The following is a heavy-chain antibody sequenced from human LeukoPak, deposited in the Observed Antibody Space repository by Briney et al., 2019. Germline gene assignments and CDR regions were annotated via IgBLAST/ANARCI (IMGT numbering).Heavy chain of an antibody. J-gene: IGHJ4*02. Sequence: PGGSLRLSCAASGFTVSSNYMSWVRQAPGKGLEWVSVIYSGGSTYYADSVKGRFTTSRDNSKNTLYLQMNSLRAEDTAVYYCARVGYSSSWYSYFDYWGQGTLVTVSS. CDR1: GFTVSSNY. CDR2: IYSGGST. D-gene: IGHD6-13*01. V-gene: IGHV3-53*01. CDR3: ARVGYSSSWYSYFDY.